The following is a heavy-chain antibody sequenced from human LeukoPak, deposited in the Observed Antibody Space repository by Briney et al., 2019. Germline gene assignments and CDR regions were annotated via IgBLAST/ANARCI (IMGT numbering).Heavy chain of an antibody. Sequence: GGSLRLSCAASGFTFSDYAMSWVRQAPGKGREWVSAISSGGDTYYAESVKGRFTISRDNSKNTLSLQMSSLRAEDTAVYYCMKRGCSSTTCYSNCWGQGTLVTVAS. CDR2: ISSGGDT. CDR3: MKRGCSSTTCYSNC. V-gene: IGHV3-23*01. CDR1: GFTFSDYA. J-gene: IGHJ4*02. D-gene: IGHD2-2*01.